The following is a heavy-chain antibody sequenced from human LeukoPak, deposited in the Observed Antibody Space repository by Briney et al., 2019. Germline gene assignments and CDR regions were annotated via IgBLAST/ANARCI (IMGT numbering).Heavy chain of an antibody. J-gene: IGHJ4*02. V-gene: IGHV1-18*01. CDR1: GYTFTSYG. Sequence: ASVKVSCKAPGYTFTSYGISWVRQAPGQGLEWMGWISAYNGNTNYAQKFQGRVTMTRDTSTSTVYMELSSLRSEDTAVYYCARAAMVRGVIITPYFDYWGQGTLVTVSS. CDR3: ARAAMVRGVIITPYFDY. CDR2: ISAYNGNT. D-gene: IGHD3-10*01.